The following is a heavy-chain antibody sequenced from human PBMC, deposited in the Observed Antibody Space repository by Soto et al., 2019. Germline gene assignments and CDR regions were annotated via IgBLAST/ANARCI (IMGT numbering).Heavy chain of an antibody. CDR2: IYYSGST. Sequence: SETLSLTCTVSGGSISSSSYYWGWIRQPPGKGLEWIGSIYYSGSTCYNPSLKSRATISVDTSKNQFSLKLSSVTAADTAVYYCARHAGIGGLGYCSGGSCVGFWFDPWGQGTLVTVSS. D-gene: IGHD2-15*01. V-gene: IGHV4-39*01. J-gene: IGHJ5*02. CDR1: GGSISSSSYY. CDR3: ARHAGIGGLGYCSGGSCVGFWFDP.